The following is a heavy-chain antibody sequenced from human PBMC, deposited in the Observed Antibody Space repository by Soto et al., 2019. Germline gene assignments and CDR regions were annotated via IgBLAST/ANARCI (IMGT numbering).Heavy chain of an antibody. CDR1: GGSISSYY. V-gene: IGHV4-59*08. Sequence: SETLSLTCTVSGGSISSYYWSWIRQPPGKGLEWIGYIYYSGSTNYNPSLKSRVTISVDTSKNQFSLKLSSVTAADTAVYYCARHERDGYNYFVYWGQGTLVTVSS. J-gene: IGHJ4*02. CDR3: ARHERDGYNYFVY. CDR2: IYYSGST. D-gene: IGHD5-12*01.